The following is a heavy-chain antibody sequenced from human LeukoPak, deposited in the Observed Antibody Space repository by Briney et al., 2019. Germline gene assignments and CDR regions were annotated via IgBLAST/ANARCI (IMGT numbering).Heavy chain of an antibody. CDR2: INTNTGNP. V-gene: IGHV7-4-1*02. J-gene: IGHJ4*02. Sequence: ASVKVSCKASGYTFTTYPVDWVRQAPGQGLEYMGWINTNTGNPTYAQGFTGRFVFSLDTSVSTAYLQISSLKAEDTAVYYCASVGITIFGVVMYYWGQGTLVTVSS. CDR3: ASVGITIFGVVMYY. CDR1: GYTFTTYP. D-gene: IGHD3-3*01.